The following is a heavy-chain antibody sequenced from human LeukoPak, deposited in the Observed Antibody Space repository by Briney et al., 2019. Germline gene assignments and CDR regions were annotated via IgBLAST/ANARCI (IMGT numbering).Heavy chain of an antibody. CDR1: GGSISSGGYY. Sequence: SETLSLTCTVSGGSISSGGYYWSWIRQHPGKGLEWIGYIYYSGSTYYNPSLKSRVTISVDTSKNQFSLKLSSVTAADTAVYYCARVLTYDSSGYYSSHAFDIRGQGTMVTVSS. D-gene: IGHD3-22*01. V-gene: IGHV4-31*03. CDR3: ARVLTYDSSGYYSSHAFDI. J-gene: IGHJ3*02. CDR2: IYYSGST.